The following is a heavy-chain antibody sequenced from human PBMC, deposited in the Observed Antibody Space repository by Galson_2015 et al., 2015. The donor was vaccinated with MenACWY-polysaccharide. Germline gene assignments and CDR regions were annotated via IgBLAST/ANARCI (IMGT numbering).Heavy chain of an antibody. D-gene: IGHD4-17*01. V-gene: IGHV1-46*01. CDR2: INPSGGST. J-gene: IGHJ4*02. CDR1: GYTLTSYY. Sequence: QSGAEVKKPGASVKVSCKASGYTLTSYYMHWVRQAPGQGLEWMGIINPSGGSTSYAQKFQGRVTMTRDTSTSTVYMELSSLRSEDTAVYYCARGYYGDYSPDYFDYWGQGTLVTVSS. CDR3: ARGYYGDYSPDYFDY.